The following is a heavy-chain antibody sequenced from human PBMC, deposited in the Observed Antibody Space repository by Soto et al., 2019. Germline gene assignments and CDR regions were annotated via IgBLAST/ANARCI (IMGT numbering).Heavy chain of an antibody. CDR1: GFTFSNAW. J-gene: IGHJ5*02. CDR2: IKSKTDGGTT. V-gene: IGHV3-15*01. D-gene: IGHD6-13*01. CDR3: TTTQLPPSSSWYWFDP. Sequence: GESLKISCAASGFTFSNAWMSWVRQAPGKGLEWVGRIKSKTDGGTTDYAAPVKGRFTISRDDSKNTLYLQMNSLKTEDTAVYYCTTTQLPPSSSWYWFDPWGQGTLVTVSS.